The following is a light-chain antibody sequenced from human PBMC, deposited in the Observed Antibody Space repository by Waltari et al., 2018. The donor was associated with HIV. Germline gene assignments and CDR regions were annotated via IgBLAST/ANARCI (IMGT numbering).Light chain of an antibody. CDR1: NSDIGAYHF. V-gene: IGLV2-14*01. Sequence: QSALTQPASVSGSPGQSITISCTGTNSDIGAYHFVSWYQQHPDQAPRLILFGFTSRPCGISSRFSGLKSGNTASLTIFGLQDEDEADYYCSSYTSFKTVVFGGGTKLTVL. J-gene: IGLJ3*02. CDR3: SSYTSFKTVV. CDR2: GFT.